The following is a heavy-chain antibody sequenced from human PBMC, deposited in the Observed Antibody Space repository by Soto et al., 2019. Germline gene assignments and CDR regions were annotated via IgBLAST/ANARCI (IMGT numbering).Heavy chain of an antibody. D-gene: IGHD6-19*01. CDR2: INHRGST. V-gene: IGHV4-34*01. J-gene: IGHJ4*02. CDR1: GGSFIGYY. Sequence: SETLSLTCAAYGGSFIGYYWNWVRQPPGKGLEWVGEINHRGSTNYNPSLKSRVTISIDTSKSQFSLKLNSLIATDTAVYYCARGAPRDSSGLYFDYWGQGTLVTVSS. CDR3: ARGAPRDSSGLYFDY.